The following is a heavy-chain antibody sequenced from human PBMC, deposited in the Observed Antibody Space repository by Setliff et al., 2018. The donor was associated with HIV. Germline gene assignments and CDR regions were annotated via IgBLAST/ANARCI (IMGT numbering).Heavy chain of an antibody. CDR2: ISGSARST. Sequence: GGSLRLSCAASGFTFSSYAMTWVRQAPGKGLEWVSGISGSARSTYYADSVKGRFTISRDNSKNTLNLQMNSLRAEDSAIYFCAKDLYSNPYYFDNWGQGTLVTVSS. D-gene: IGHD4-4*01. CDR1: GFTFSSYA. V-gene: IGHV3-23*01. CDR3: AKDLYSNPYYFDN. J-gene: IGHJ4*02.